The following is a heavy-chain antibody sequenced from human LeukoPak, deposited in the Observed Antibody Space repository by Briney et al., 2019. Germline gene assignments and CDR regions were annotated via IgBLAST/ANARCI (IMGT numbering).Heavy chain of an antibody. V-gene: IGHV3-74*01. D-gene: IGHD5-24*01. CDR2: ISHDGII. CDR3: ARDWVYKIDY. CDR1: GFTFSNYA. J-gene: IGHJ4*02. Sequence: QPGGSLRLSCAASGFTFSNYAMSWVRRTPGKGLVWVSRISHDGIISYADSVKGRFTISRDNAKNTLTLQMNSLRVEDTAVYYCARDWVYKIDYWGRGTLVTVSS.